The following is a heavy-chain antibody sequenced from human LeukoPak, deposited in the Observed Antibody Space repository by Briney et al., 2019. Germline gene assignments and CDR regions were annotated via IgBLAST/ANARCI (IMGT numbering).Heavy chain of an antibody. V-gene: IGHV4-39*07. J-gene: IGHJ4*02. D-gene: IGHD6-13*01. CDR3: ARDGAAAGKEYAY. Sequence: SETLSLTCTVSGGSISSSSYYWGWIRQPPGKGLEWIGSIYYSGSTYYNPSLKSRVTISVDTSKNQFSLKLSSVTAADTAVYYCARDGAAAGKEYAYWGQGTLVTVSS. CDR2: IYYSGST. CDR1: GGSISSSSYY.